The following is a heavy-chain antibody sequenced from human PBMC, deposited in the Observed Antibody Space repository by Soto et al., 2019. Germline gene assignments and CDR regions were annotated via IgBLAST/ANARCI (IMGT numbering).Heavy chain of an antibody. CDR2: IYSGGST. D-gene: IGHD3-3*01. V-gene: IGHV3-53*02. Sequence: EVQLVETGGGLIQPGGSLRLSCAASGFTVSSNYMSWVRQAPGKGLEWVSVIYSGGSTYYADSVKGRFTISRYNSKNTLYLQMKSLRAEDADVYYCARDRRHYDFGSGYSVWYFDLWGRGTLVTVSS. CDR1: GFTVSSNY. J-gene: IGHJ2*01. CDR3: ARDRRHYDFGSGYSVWYFDL.